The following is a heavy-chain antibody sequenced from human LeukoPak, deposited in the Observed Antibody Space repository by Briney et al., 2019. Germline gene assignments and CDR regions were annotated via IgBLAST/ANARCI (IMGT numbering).Heavy chain of an antibody. Sequence: ASVKVSCKTSGYTFTGYYMHWVRQAPGQGLEWMGWINPNSGGTNYAQKFQGRVTMTRDTSISTAYMELSRLRSDDTAVYYCARATRGVREPLFDYWGQGTPVTVSS. CDR3: ARATRGVREPLFDY. CDR1: GYTFTGYY. CDR2: INPNSGGT. V-gene: IGHV1-2*02. D-gene: IGHD1-26*01. J-gene: IGHJ4*02.